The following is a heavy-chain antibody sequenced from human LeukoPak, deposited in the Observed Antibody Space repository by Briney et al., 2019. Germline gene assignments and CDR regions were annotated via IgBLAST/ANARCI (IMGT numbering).Heavy chain of an antibody. D-gene: IGHD3-3*01. CDR3: AKESVGFWSGYYTY. V-gene: IGHV3-23*01. J-gene: IGHJ4*02. Sequence: PGGSLRLSCAASGFTFSSYAMSWVRQAPGKGLEWVSAISGSGGSTYYADSVKGRFTIPRDNSKNTLYLQMNSLRAEDTAVYYCAKESVGFWSGYYTYWGQGTLVTVSS. CDR2: ISGSGGST. CDR1: GFTFSSYA.